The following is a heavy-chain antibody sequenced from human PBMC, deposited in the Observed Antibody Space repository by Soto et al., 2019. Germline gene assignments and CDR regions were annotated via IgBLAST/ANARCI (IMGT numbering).Heavy chain of an antibody. J-gene: IGHJ3*02. CDR3: ARATRGDFNAFDI. Sequence: GGSLRLSCAASGFTVSSNYMSWVRQAPGKGLEWVSVIYSGGSTYYADSVKGRFTISRDNSKNTLYLQMNSLRAEDTAVYYGARATRGDFNAFDIWGQGTMVTVSS. CDR2: IYSGGST. D-gene: IGHD3-10*01. V-gene: IGHV3-53*01. CDR1: GFTVSSNY.